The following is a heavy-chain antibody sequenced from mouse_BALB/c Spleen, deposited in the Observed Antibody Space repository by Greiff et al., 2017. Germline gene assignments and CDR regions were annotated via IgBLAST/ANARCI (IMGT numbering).Heavy chain of an antibody. CDR1: GFSLTSYG. D-gene: IGHD1-1*01. Sequence: VQGVESGPGLVAPSQSLSITCTVSGFSLTSYGVHWVRQPPGKGLEWLGVIWAGGSTNYNSALMSRLSISKDNSKSQVFLKMNSLQTDDTAMYYCARESYYYGSSLYYFDYWGQGTTLTVSS. V-gene: IGHV2-9*02. CDR3: ARESYYYGSSLYYFDY. CDR2: IWAGGST. J-gene: IGHJ2*01.